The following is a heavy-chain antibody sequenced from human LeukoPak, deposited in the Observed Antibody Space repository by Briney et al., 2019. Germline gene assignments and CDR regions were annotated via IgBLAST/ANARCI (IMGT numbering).Heavy chain of an antibody. J-gene: IGHJ6*02. CDR3: ARVDCSSTSCYDYYYYGMDV. CDR1: GGSISSSNW. V-gene: IGHV4-4*02. Sequence: PSETLSLTCAVSGGSISSSNWWSWVRQPPGKGLEWIGEIYRSGSTNYNPSLKSRVTISVDKSKNQFSLKLSSVTAADTAVYYCARVDCSSTSCYDYYYYGMDVWGQGTTVTVSS. CDR2: IYRSGST. D-gene: IGHD2-2*01.